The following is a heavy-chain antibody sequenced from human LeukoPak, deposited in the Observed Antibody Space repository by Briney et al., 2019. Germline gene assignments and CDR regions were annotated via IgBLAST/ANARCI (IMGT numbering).Heavy chain of an antibody. Sequence: GGSLRLSCAASGFTVSSNYVSWVRQAPGKGLEWVSVIYSGGSTYYADSVKGRFTISRDNSKNTLYLQMNSLRAEDTAVYYCAREWGAGNWYFDLWGRGTLVTVSS. CDR3: AREWGAGNWYFDL. D-gene: IGHD3-10*01. CDR1: GFTVSSNY. J-gene: IGHJ2*01. V-gene: IGHV3-53*01. CDR2: IYSGGST.